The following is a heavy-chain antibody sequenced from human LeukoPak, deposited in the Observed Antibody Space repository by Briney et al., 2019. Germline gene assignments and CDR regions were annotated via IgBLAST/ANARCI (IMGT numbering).Heavy chain of an antibody. V-gene: IGHV1-8*01. CDR3: ARGDGDGWSPLLAYYYYYYMDV. D-gene: IGHD3-10*01. CDR1: GYTFTSYD. J-gene: IGHJ6*03. Sequence: GVSVKVSCKASGYTFTSYDINWVRQATGQGLEWMGWMNPNSGNTGYAQKFQGRVTMTRNTSISTAYMELSSLRSEDTAVYYCARGDGDGWSPLLAYYYYYYMDVWGKGTTVTVSS. CDR2: MNPNSGNT.